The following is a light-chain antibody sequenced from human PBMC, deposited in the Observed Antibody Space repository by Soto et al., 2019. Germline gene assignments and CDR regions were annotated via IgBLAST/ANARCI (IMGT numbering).Light chain of an antibody. CDR1: SSDVGSYNL. Sequence: QSVLTQPASVSGSPGQSVTISCTGTSSDVGSYNLVSWYQQHPGKAPKLMIYEVSERPAGVSNRFSGSKSANTASLTISGLQAEDEADYYCCSFARSRILFGTGTKVTV. CDR2: EVS. CDR3: CSFARSRIL. V-gene: IGLV2-23*02. J-gene: IGLJ1*01.